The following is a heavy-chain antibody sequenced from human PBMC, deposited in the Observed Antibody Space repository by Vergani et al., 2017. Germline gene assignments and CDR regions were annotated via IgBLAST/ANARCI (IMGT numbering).Heavy chain of an antibody. Sequence: QVQLVQSGAEVKKPGASVKVSCKASGYTFTGYYMHWVRQAPGQGLEWMGWINPNSGGTNYAQKFQGWVTMTRDTSISTAYMGLSRLRADDTAVYYGARAGGGNMVRGVMDYYYMDVWGKGTTVTVSS. CDR3: ARAGGGNMVRGVMDYYYMDV. CDR1: GYTFTGYY. CDR2: INPNSGGT. J-gene: IGHJ6*03. D-gene: IGHD3-10*01. V-gene: IGHV1-2*04.